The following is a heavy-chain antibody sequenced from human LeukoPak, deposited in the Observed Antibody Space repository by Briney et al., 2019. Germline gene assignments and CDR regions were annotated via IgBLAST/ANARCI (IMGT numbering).Heavy chain of an antibody. CDR2: IYYSGST. D-gene: IGHD6-13*01. J-gene: IGHJ4*02. Sequence: SETLSLTCTVSGGSISSYYWSWIRQPPGKGLEWIGYIYYSGSTNYNPSLKSRVTISVDTSKNQFSLKLSSVTAADTAVYYCARVYSSSWYEGGPGFDYWGQGTLVTASS. V-gene: IGHV4-59*01. CDR3: ARVYSSSWYEGGPGFDY. CDR1: GGSISSYY.